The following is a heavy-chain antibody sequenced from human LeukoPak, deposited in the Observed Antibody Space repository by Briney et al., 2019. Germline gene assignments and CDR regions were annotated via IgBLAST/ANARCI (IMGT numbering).Heavy chain of an antibody. J-gene: IGHJ3*02. V-gene: IGHV1-8*03. CDR1: GYTFTSYD. CDR3: ARRNWGSPDDDAFDI. Sequence: ASVKVSCKASGYTFTSYDINWVRQATGQGLEWMGWMNPNSGNTGYAQKFQGRVTITRNTSISTAYMELSSLRSEDTAVYYCARRNWGSPDDDAFDIWGQGTMVTVSS. D-gene: IGHD7-27*01. CDR2: MNPNSGNT.